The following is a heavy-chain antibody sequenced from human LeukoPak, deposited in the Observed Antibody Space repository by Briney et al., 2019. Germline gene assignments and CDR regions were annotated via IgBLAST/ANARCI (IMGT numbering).Heavy chain of an antibody. CDR3: ARDIQLWLLTSYYFYGMDV. Sequence: GGSLRLSCEAAGFTFRRYWMHWVRQAPGKGLVWVSRINSDGTGTSYADSVKGRFTISRDNAKNTLYLQMNSLRAEDTAVYYCARDIQLWLLTSYYFYGMDVWGQGTTVTVSS. J-gene: IGHJ6*02. CDR1: GFTFRRYW. D-gene: IGHD5-18*01. CDR2: INSDGTGT. V-gene: IGHV3-74*01.